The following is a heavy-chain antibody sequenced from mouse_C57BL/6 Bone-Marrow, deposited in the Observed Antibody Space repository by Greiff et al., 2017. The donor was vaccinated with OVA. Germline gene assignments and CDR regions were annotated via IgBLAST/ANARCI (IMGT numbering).Heavy chain of an antibody. Sequence: VQLQQSGTVLARPGASVKMSCKTSGYTFTSYWMHWVKQRPGQGLEWIGAIYPGNSDTRYNQKFKGKAKLTAVTSASTAYMELSSLTNEDSAVYYCSSTVVASFDYWGQGTTLTVSS. D-gene: IGHD1-1*01. CDR3: SSTVVASFDY. V-gene: IGHV1-5*01. J-gene: IGHJ2*01. CDR2: IYPGNSDT. CDR1: GYTFTSYW.